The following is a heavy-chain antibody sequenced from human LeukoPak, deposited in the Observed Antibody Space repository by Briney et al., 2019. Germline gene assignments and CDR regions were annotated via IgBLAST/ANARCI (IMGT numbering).Heavy chain of an antibody. J-gene: IGHJ4*02. CDR2: IRYDGSNK. Sequence: GGSLRLSCAASGFTFSSYGMHWVRQAPGKGLEWVAFIRYDGSNKYYADSVKGRFTISRDNSKNTLYLQMNSLRAEDTAVYYCAKVQQQQLWFAPFDYWGQGTLVTVSS. CDR1: GFTFSSYG. CDR3: AKVQQQQLWFAPFDY. V-gene: IGHV3-30*02. D-gene: IGHD5-18*01.